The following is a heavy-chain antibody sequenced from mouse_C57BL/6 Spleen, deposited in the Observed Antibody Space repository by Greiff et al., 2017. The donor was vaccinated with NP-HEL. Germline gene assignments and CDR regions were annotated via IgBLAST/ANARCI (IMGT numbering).Heavy chain of an antibody. CDR1: GYTFTSYW. CDR2: IYPSDSET. Sequence: QVQLQQPGAELVRPGSSVKLSCKASGYTFTSYWMAWVKQRPGQGLEWIGNIYPSDSETHYNQKFKDKATLTADKSSSTAYMQLSSLTSEDSAVYYCARERVTHYFDYWGQGTTLTVSS. D-gene: IGHD2-2*01. V-gene: IGHV1-61*01. CDR3: ARERVTHYFDY. J-gene: IGHJ2*01.